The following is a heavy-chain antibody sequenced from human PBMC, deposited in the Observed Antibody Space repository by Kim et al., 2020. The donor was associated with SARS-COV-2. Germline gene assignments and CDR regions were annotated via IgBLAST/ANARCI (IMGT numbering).Heavy chain of an antibody. CDR2: ISSSSSYI. V-gene: IGHV3-21*04. Sequence: GGSLRLSCAASGFTFSSYSMNWVRQAPGKGLEWVSSISSSSSYIYYADSVKGRFTISRDNAKNSLYLQMNSLRAEDTAVYYCARELDSNDAFDIWGQGTMVTVSS. D-gene: IGHD1-1*01. CDR3: ARELDSNDAFDI. CDR1: GFTFSSYS. J-gene: IGHJ3*02.